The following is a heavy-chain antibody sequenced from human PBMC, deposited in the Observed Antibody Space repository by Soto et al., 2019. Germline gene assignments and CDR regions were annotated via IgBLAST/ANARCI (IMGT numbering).Heavy chain of an antibody. D-gene: IGHD2-21*02. J-gene: IGHJ5*02. Sequence: ASVKVSCKASGYTFTSYGISWVRQAPGQGLEWMGWISAYNGNTNYAQKLQGRVTMTTDTSTGTAYMELRSLRSDDTAVYYCARNRVSYCGGDCPFDPWGQGTLVTVS. CDR2: ISAYNGNT. V-gene: IGHV1-18*01. CDR1: GYTFTSYG. CDR3: ARNRVSYCGGDCPFDP.